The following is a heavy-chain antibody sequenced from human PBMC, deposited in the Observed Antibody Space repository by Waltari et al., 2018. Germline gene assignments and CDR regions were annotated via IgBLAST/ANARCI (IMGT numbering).Heavy chain of an antibody. CDR2: IKHDGSEK. Sequence: EVQLVESGGGLVQPGGSLRLSCAASGFTFSGYWMTWVRQAPGKGLEWGANIKHDGSEKYYVDSVKGRFTISRDNAKNSLFLQMNSLRAEDTAVYYCAREGGNYGYWGQGTLVTVSS. CDR3: AREGGNYGY. CDR1: GFTFSGYW. V-gene: IGHV3-7*04. J-gene: IGHJ4*02. D-gene: IGHD1-26*01.